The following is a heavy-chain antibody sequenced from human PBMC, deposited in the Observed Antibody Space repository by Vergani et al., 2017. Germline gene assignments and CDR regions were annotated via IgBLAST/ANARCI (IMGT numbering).Heavy chain of an antibody. CDR2: IYYSENT. CDR3: ARVSRDYNYYYYMDV. V-gene: IGHV4-30-4*01. Sequence: QVQLQESGPGLVKPSQILFLPCTVSGCSISSGGFYWSWIRQPPGKGLEWIGYIYYSENTYYNPSLKSRVTMSVDTSKNQFSLKLTSMTAADTAVYYCARVSRDYNYYYYMDVWGKGTTVTVSS. J-gene: IGHJ6*03. CDR1: GCSISSGGFY.